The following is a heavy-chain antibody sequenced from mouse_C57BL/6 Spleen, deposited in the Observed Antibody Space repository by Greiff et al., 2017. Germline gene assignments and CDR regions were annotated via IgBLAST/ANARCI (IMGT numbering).Heavy chain of an antibody. Sequence: VQLQQSGPELVKPGASVKISCKASGYAFSSSWMNWVKQRPGQGLEWIGRIYPGDGDTNYNGKFKGKATLTADKSSSTAYMQLSSLTSEDSAVDFCGRNFDVWGTGTTVTVAS. V-gene: IGHV1-82*01. J-gene: IGHJ1*03. CDR3: GRNFDV. CDR1: GYAFSSSW. CDR2: IYPGDGDT.